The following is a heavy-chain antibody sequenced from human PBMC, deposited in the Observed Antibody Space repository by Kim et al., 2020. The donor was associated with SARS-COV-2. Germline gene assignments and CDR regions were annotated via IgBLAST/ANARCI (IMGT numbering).Heavy chain of an antibody. V-gene: IGHV5-51*01. CDR1: GYSFTSYW. D-gene: IGHD2-15*01. CDR2: IYPGDSDT. CDR3: ARAPVVVAAHHYYYYYGMDV. J-gene: IGHJ6*02. Sequence: GESLKISCKGSGYSFTSYWIGWVRQMPGKGLEWMGIIYPGDSDTRYSPSFQGQVTISADKSISTAYLQWNSLKASDTAMYYCARAPVVVAAHHYYYYYGMDVWGQGTTVTVSS.